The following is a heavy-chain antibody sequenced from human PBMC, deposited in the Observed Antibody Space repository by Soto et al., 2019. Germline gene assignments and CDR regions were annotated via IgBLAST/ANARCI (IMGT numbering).Heavy chain of an antibody. J-gene: IGHJ6*02. CDR2: IYYSGST. V-gene: IGHV4-30-4*01. D-gene: IGHD3-3*01. CDR3: ARVGLRGYWYYYYGMDV. CDR1: GGSISSGDYY. Sequence: KSSGTLSLTCTVPGGSISSGDYYWSWIRQPPGKGLEWIGYIYYSGSTYYNPSLKSRVTISVDTSKNQFSLKLSSVTAADTAVYYCARVGLRGYWYYYYGMDVWGQGTTVT.